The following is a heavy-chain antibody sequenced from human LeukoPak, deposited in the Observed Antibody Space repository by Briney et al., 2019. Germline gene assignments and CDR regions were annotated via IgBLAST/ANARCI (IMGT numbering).Heavy chain of an antibody. V-gene: IGHV4-59*01. Sequence: SETLSLTCTVSGGSISSYYWSWIRQPPGKGLEWIGYIYYSGSTNYNPSLKSRVTISVDTSKNQFSLKLSSVTAADTAVYYCARDRDSGSYFDYWSQGTLVTVSS. D-gene: IGHD1-26*01. CDR1: GGSISSYY. J-gene: IGHJ4*02. CDR3: ARDRDSGSYFDY. CDR2: IYYSGST.